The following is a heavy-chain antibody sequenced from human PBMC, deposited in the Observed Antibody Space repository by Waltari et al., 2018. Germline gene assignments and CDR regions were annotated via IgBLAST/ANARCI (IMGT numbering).Heavy chain of an antibody. D-gene: IGHD4-17*01. V-gene: IGHV4-38-2*01. CDR3: ARRDTVTTDY. CDR1: GYSISSGYY. J-gene: IGHJ4*02. CDR2: SYHSGST. Sequence: QVQLQESGPGLVKPSETLSLTCAVSGYSISSGYYWGWIRQPPGKGLEWIGSSYHSGSTYSNPSLRSRVTISVDTSKNQFSLKLSSVTAADTAVYYCARRDTVTTDYWGQGTLVTVSS.